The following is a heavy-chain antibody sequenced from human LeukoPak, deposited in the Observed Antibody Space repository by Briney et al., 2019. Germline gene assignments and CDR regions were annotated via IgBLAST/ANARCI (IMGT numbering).Heavy chain of an antibody. D-gene: IGHD3-22*01. J-gene: IGHJ3*02. CDR3: ARGSGDSSGYFGLGAFDI. CDR1: GGSISSSNYY. Sequence: SETLSLTCSVSGGSISSSNYYWGWIRQPPGKGLEWIGRIYHSGSTYHNPSLKSRVAISVDTSKNHFSLKLSSVTAADTAVYYCARGSGDSSGYFGLGAFDIWGRGTMVTVSS. CDR2: IYHSGST. V-gene: IGHV4-39*02.